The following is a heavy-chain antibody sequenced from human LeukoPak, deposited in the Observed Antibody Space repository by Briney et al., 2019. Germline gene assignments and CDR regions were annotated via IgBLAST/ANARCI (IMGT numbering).Heavy chain of an antibody. J-gene: IGHJ4*02. V-gene: IGHV1-8*01. D-gene: IGHD6-13*01. Sequence: ASVRVSCKTSGYSFSTYDINWVRQTTGQGLEWMGRLNPKSGNTAYAQKFQGRVTMIGNTSINTAYMDLSSLRAEDTAVYYCVRDVTSSWVYKWGYYFEFWGQGTLVTVSS. CDR3: VRDVTSSWVYKWGYYFEF. CDR1: GYSFSTYD. CDR2: LNPKSGNT.